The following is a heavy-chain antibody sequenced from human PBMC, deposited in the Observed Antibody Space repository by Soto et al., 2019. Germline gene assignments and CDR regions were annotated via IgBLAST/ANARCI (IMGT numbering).Heavy chain of an antibody. CDR2: IRSKSDGGTT. CDR3: TTTRPGTNVFDK. CDR1: GITLSNAW. J-gene: IGHJ3*02. Sequence: GGSLSLSCAASGITLSNAWMNWVRQAPGKGLEWVGRIRSKSDGGTTEYATPVKGRFTFSRDDSKNTLFLQMSGLKTEDTGVYYCTTTRPGTNVFDKWGQGTMVTVSS. V-gene: IGHV3-15*01. D-gene: IGHD1-1*01.